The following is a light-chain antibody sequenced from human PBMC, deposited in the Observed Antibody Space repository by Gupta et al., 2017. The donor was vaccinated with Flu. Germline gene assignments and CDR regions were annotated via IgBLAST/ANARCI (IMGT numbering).Light chain of an antibody. V-gene: IGLV6-57*01. CDR1: SGSIASNY. CDR2: DDN. J-gene: IGLJ2*01. Sequence: NFMLTQPHSVSESPGKTVTISCTRSSGSIASNYVQWYQQRPGSSPTIVIYDDNQRPSGVTDRFSGSIDTSSTSASLNISGLRTEDEAYYYCQSYDNINRVVFGGGTKLTVL. CDR3: QSYDNINRVV.